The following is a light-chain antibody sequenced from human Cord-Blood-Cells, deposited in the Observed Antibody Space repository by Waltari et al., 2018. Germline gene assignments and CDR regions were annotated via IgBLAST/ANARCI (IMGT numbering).Light chain of an antibody. J-gene: IGKJ2*01. CDR3: QQYNSYSYT. CDR1: ESISIW. CDR2: KAS. Sequence: DIQMTQSPSTLSASVGDRVTITCRASESISIWLACYQQKPGKAPKLLIYKASSLESGVPSRFSGSGSGTEFTLTISSLQPDDFATYYCQQYNSYSYTFGQGTKLEIK. V-gene: IGKV1-5*03.